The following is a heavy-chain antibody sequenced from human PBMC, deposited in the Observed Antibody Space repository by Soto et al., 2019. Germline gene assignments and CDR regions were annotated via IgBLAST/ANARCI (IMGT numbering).Heavy chain of an antibody. V-gene: IGHV3-53*02. J-gene: IGHJ6*02. Sequence: EVQLVETGGDLIQPGGSLRLSCAASGFTVSSDSMTWVRQAPGKGLEWISIIYSDNNTDYADSVKGRFSISSDTSKNILYRQMNSLRAEDTAEYYCARHYSAMGVWGQGTTVTASS. CDR3: ARHYSAMGV. CDR1: GFTVSSDS. CDR2: IYSDNNT.